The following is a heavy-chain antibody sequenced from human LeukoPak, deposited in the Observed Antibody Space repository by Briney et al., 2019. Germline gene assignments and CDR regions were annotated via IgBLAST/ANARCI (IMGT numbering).Heavy chain of an antibody. CDR2: IRGKANSYAT. D-gene: IGHD3-16*01. V-gene: IGHV3-73*01. CDR1: GFTFSGSA. J-gene: IGHJ6*02. CDR3: TSPLGAENSHYYGMDV. Sequence: GGSLKLSCAASGFTFSGSAMHWVRQASGKGLEWVGRIRGKANSYATAYAASVKGRFTISRDDSKNTAYLQMNSLKTEDTAVYYCTSPLGAENSHYYGMDVWGQGTTVTVSS.